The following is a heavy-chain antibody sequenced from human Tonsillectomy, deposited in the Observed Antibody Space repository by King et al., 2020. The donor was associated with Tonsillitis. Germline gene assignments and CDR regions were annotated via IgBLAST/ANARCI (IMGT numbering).Heavy chain of an antibody. Sequence: VQLVESGGGLVQPGGSLRLSCAASGFTFSSYAMSWVRQAPGKGLEWVSAISGSGGSTYYADSVKGRFTISRDNSKNTLYLQMNSLRAEDTAVYYCAKELSDYYYYSYGMDVWGQGTTVTVSS. CDR3: AKELSDYYYYSYGMDV. J-gene: IGHJ6*02. D-gene: IGHD5-12*01. V-gene: IGHV3-23*04. CDR2: ISGSGGST. CDR1: GFTFSSYA.